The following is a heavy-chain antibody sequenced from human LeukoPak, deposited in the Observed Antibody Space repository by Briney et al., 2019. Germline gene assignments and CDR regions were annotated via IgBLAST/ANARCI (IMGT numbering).Heavy chain of an antibody. CDR3: AKEASGYGYYFDY. CDR1: GFTFSSFA. CDR2: ISDSGGTT. D-gene: IGHD3-10*01. V-gene: IGHV3-23*01. Sequence: PGGSLRLSCAVSGFTFSSFAMGWVRQAPGKGLEWVSVISDSGGTTFYADSVKGRFTISRDNSKNTLYLQMNSLRAEDTAVYYCAKEASGYGYYFDYWGQGTLVTVSS. J-gene: IGHJ4*02.